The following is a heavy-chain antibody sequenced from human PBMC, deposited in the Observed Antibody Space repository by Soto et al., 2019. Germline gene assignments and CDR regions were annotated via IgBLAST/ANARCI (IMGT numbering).Heavy chain of an antibody. V-gene: IGHV1-2*04. CDR1: GYTFTGYY. Sequence: QVQLAQSGAEVKKPGASVKVSCKASGYTFTGYYMHWVRQAPGQGLEWMGWINPNSGGTNYAQKFQGWVTMTRDTSISTAYMELSRLRSDDTAVYYCARGSGPEDIVVVPAAKKYNWFDPWGQGTLVTVSS. D-gene: IGHD2-2*01. CDR3: ARGSGPEDIVVVPAAKKYNWFDP. J-gene: IGHJ5*02. CDR2: INPNSGGT.